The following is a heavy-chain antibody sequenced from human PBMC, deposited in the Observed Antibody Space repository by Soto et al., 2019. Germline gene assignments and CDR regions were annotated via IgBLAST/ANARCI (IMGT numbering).Heavy chain of an antibody. J-gene: IGHJ3*02. Sequence: QVQLVESGGGVVQPGRSLRLSCAASGFTFSSYAMHWVRQAPGKGLEWVAVISYDGSNKYYADSVKGRFTISRDNSKNPLYLKMNSLRAEDTAVYYCARDLGCSGGSCYASAFDIWGQGTMVTVSS. CDR1: GFTFSSYA. CDR2: ISYDGSNK. D-gene: IGHD2-15*01. V-gene: IGHV3-30-3*01. CDR3: ARDLGCSGGSCYASAFDI.